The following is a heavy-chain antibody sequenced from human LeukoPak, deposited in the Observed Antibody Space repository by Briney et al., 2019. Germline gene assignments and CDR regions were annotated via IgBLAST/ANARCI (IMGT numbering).Heavy chain of an antibody. CDR1: GGSISSYY. CDR2: IYSSGST. V-gene: IGHV4-4*07. Sequence: PSETLSLTCIVSGGSISSYYWSWIRQPAGKGLEWIRRIYSSGSTNYNPSLKSRVTMSVDTSKNQFSLKLSSVTAADTAVYYCARYSSSWTDAFDIWGQGTMVTVSS. CDR3: ARYSSSWTDAFDI. J-gene: IGHJ3*02. D-gene: IGHD6-13*01.